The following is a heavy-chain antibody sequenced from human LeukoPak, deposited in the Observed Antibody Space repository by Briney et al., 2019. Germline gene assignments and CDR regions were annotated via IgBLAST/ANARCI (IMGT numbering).Heavy chain of an antibody. J-gene: IGHJ4*02. CDR3: AKLLRAGRLLTISLDS. Sequence: GGSLRLSCAASGFTFTSYGIHWVRQAPGKGLEWVSAISGSGGATHYADSVKGRFPISRDNSKNTVYLQLNSLRAEDTAVYYCAKLLRAGRLLTISLDSWGQGTLVTVSS. D-gene: IGHD3-10*01. CDR1: GFTFTSYG. CDR2: ISGSGGAT. V-gene: IGHV3-23*01.